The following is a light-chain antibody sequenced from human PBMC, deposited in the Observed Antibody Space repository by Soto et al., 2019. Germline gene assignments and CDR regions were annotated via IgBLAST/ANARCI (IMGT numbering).Light chain of an antibody. J-gene: IGLJ1*01. CDR1: SSNIGAGYD. CDR2: GNS. Sequence: QSVLTQPPSVSGAPGQRVTISCTGSSSNIGAGYDVHWYQQLPGTAPKLLIYGNSNRPSGVPDRFSGSKSGTSASLAITGLQAEDEADYYSHTYDSSPYVFGTGTKVTVL. V-gene: IGLV1-40*01. CDR3: HTYDSSPYV.